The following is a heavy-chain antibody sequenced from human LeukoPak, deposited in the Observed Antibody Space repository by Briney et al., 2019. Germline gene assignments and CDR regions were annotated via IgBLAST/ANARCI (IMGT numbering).Heavy chain of an antibody. V-gene: IGHV1-2*02. D-gene: IGHD4-23*01. CDR3: ARSYYGGNPTLDY. CDR1: GYTFTGYY. Sequence: ASVKVSCKASGYTFTGYYMHWVRQAPGQGLEGMGWINPNSGGTNYAQKFQGRVTMTRDTSISTAYMELSRLRSDDTAVYYCARSYYGGNPTLDYWGQGTLVTVSS. CDR2: INPNSGGT. J-gene: IGHJ4*02.